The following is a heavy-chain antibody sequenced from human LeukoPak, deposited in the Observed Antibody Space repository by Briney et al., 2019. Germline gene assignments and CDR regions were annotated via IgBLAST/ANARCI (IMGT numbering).Heavy chain of an antibody. CDR2: INHSGST. V-gene: IGHV4-34*01. CDR1: GGSLSNYY. J-gene: IGHJ5*02. D-gene: IGHD3-10*01. CDR3: ARGPASGSNFAWFDP. Sequence: SETLSLTCAVYGGSLSNYYWSWIRQPPGKGLEWIGEINHSGSTNYNPSLESRVTISVDMSKSQFSLELSFVTAADTAVYYCARGPASGSNFAWFDPWGQGTLVTVSS.